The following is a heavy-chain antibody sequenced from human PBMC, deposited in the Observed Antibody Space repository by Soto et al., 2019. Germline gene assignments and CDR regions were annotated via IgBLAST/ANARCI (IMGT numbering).Heavy chain of an antibody. V-gene: IGHV3-23*01. Sequence: GGSLRLSCAASGFTFSSYAMSWVRQAPGKGLDWVSAISGSGGTTYYADSVKGRFTFSRDNSKNTLYLQMNSLRAEDTAVYYCAKDQYYDSSGYYSKSFFDYWGQGTLVTVSS. D-gene: IGHD3-22*01. J-gene: IGHJ4*02. CDR1: GFTFSSYA. CDR2: ISGSGGTT. CDR3: AKDQYYDSSGYYSKSFFDY.